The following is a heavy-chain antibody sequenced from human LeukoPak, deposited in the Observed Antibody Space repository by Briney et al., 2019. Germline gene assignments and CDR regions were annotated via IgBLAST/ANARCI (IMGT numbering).Heavy chain of an antibody. V-gene: IGHV1-69*01. D-gene: IGHD3-22*01. J-gene: IGHJ5*02. CDR1: GGTFSSYA. Sequence: SVKVSCKASGGTFSSYAISWVRQAPGQGLEWMGGIIPIFGTANYAQKFQGRVTITADESTSTAYMELSSLRSDDTAVYYCARGPYYYDSSGLNWFDPWGQGTLVTVSS. CDR2: IIPIFGTA. CDR3: ARGPYYYDSSGLNWFDP.